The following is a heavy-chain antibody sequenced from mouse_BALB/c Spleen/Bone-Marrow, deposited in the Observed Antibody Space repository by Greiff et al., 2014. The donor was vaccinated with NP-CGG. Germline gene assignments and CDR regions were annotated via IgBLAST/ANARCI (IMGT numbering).Heavy chain of an antibody. CDR2: INPSNGRT. J-gene: IGHJ3*01. CDR3: ATRGGDVWFAY. CDR1: GYAFSSSW. V-gene: IGHV1S81*02. D-gene: IGHD3-3*01. Sequence: VQLQQSGPELVKPGASVKISCKASGYAFSSSWMNWVKQRPGQGLEWIGEINPSNGRTNYNEEFKSKATLTVDKSSSTAYMQLSSLTSEDSAVYYCATRGGDVWFAYWGQGTLVTVSA.